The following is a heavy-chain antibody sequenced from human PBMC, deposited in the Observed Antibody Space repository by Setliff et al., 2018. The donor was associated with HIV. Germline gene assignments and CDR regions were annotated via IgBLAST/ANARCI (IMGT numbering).Heavy chain of an antibody. D-gene: IGHD1-1*01. CDR1: GGTFSNFA. V-gene: IGHV1-69*10. J-gene: IGHJ3*01. CDR2: LPPVVRIP. CDR3: ARVKGLRVRNWNDRPNASDL. Sequence: SVKVSCKASGGTFSNFAINWVRQAPGQGLEWMGGLPPVVRIPNYAQKFQGRVTITADDSASTAYMELSSLRSEDTAVYYCARVKGLRVRNWNDRPNASDLWGQGTMVTVSS.